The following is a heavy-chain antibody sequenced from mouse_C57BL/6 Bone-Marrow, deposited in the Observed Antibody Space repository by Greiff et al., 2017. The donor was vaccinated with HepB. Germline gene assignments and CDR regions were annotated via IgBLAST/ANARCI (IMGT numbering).Heavy chain of an antibody. Sequence: QVQLQQSGAELVRPGASVTLSCKASGYTFTDYEMHWVKQTPVHGLEWIGAIDPETGGTAYNQKFTGKAILTADKSSSTAYMELRSLTSEDSAVYYCKITTVVAHGYWGQGTTLTVSS. CDR3: KITTVVAHGY. D-gene: IGHD1-1*01. J-gene: IGHJ2*01. CDR1: GYTFTDYE. V-gene: IGHV1-15*01. CDR2: IDPETGGT.